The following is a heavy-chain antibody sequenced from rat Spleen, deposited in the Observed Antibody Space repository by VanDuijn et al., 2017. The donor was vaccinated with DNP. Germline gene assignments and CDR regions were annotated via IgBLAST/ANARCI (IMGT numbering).Heavy chain of an antibody. D-gene: IGHD1-11*01. V-gene: IGHV5-7*01. CDR3: ARHDYGGSFDY. Sequence: EVQLVESGGNLVQPGRSLKLSCAASGFTFSDYNMAWVRQDPKKSLEWVATISFDGTGTYYRDSVKGRFTISRDNAEITLYLQIDSLRSEDTATYYCARHDYGGSFDYWGQGVMVTVSS. J-gene: IGHJ2*01. CDR2: ISFDGTGT. CDR1: GFTFSDYN.